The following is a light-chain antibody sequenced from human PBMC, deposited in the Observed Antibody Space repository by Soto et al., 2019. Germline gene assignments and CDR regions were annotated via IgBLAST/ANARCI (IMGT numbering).Light chain of an antibody. Sequence: DVVMTQSPLSLPVTPGEPASISCRSSQSLLHSNGYTYLDWYLQKPGQSPQLLIYLGFNRASGVPDRFSGSGSGTDFTLKISRVEAEDVGVYYCMQGLQTFYTFGQRTKLEIK. V-gene: IGKV2-28*01. CDR2: LGF. CDR3: MQGLQTFYT. J-gene: IGKJ2*01. CDR1: QSLLHSNGYTY.